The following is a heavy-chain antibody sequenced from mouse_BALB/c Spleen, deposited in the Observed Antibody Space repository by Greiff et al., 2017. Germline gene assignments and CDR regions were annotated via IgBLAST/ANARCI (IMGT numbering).Heavy chain of an antibody. V-gene: IGHV14-3*02. CDR1: GFNIKDTY. Sequence: VQLKQSGAELVKPGASVKLSCTASGFNIKDTYMHWVKQRPEQGLEWIGRIDPANGNTNYDPKFQGKATITADTSSNTAYLQLSSLTSEDTAVYYCARGGRRWYFDVWGAGTTVTVSA. CDR3: ARGGRRWYFDV. D-gene: IGHD2-12*01. J-gene: IGHJ1*01. CDR2: IDPANGNT.